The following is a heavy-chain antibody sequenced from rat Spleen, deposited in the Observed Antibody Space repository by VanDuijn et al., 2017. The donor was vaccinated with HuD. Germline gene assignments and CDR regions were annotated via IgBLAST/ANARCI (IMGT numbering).Heavy chain of an antibody. CDR2: ISYDGGRT. V-gene: IGHV5-20*01. CDR1: GFTFSDYY. D-gene: IGHD2-6*01. CDR3: STARAYWFAY. Sequence: EVQLVESGGGLVQPGMSLNLSCAASGFTFSDYYMAWVRQAPTKGLVWVASISYDGGRTYYRDSVKGRFTISRDNAKSSLYLQVDSLRSEYMATYYCSTARAYWFAYWGQGVMVTVSS. J-gene: IGHJ2*01.